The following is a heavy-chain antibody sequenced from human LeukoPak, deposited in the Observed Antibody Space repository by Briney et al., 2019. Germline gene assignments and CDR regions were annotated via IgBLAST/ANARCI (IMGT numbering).Heavy chain of an antibody. V-gene: IGHV4-4*08. Sequence: PSETLSLTCTVSGGSISGYYWNWIRQPPGKGLEWIGRIYTSGSTNYNPSLKSRVTISVDTSKNQFSLKLSSVTAADTAVYYCARDQKPVPAENHAFDIWGQGTMVTVSS. CDR2: IYTSGST. CDR1: GGSISGYY. J-gene: IGHJ3*02. D-gene: IGHD2-2*01. CDR3: ARDQKPVPAENHAFDI.